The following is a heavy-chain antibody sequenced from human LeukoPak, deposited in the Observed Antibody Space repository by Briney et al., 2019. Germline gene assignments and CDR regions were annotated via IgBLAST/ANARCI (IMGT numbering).Heavy chain of an antibody. D-gene: IGHD1-26*01. CDR1: GGTFSSYA. Sequence: GASVKVSCKASGGTFSSYAISWVRQAPGQGLEWMGGIIPIFGTANYAQKFQGRVTITADESTSTAYMELSSLRSEDTAVYYCARAGAWELQASDYWGQGTLVTVSS. CDR2: IIPIFGTA. CDR3: ARAGAWELQASDY. V-gene: IGHV1-69*13. J-gene: IGHJ4*02.